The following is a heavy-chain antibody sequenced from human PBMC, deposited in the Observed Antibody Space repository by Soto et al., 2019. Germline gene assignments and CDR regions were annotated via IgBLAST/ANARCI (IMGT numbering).Heavy chain of an antibody. V-gene: IGHV3-48*01. D-gene: IGHD3-10*01. J-gene: IGHJ4*02. CDR3: ARDLLLWFGELYSPDDY. Sequence: GESLKISCAASGFTFSSYSMNWVRQAPGKGLEWVSYISSSSSTIYYADSVKGRFTISRDNAKNSLYLQMNSLRAEDTAVYYCARDLLLWFGELYSPDDYWGQGTLVTVSS. CDR2: ISSSSSTI. CDR1: GFTFSSYS.